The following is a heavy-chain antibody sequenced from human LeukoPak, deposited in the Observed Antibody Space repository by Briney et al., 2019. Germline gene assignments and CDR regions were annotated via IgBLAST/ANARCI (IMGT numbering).Heavy chain of an antibody. CDR1: GITLSNYG. CDR2: ISGSGGST. CDR3: AKRGVVIRVILVGFHKEAYYFDS. Sequence: GGSLRLSCAVSGITLSNYGMSWVRQAPGKGLEWVAGISGSGGSTNHADSVKGRFTISRDNRKNTLFLQMNSLRAEDTAVYFCAKRGVVIRVILVGFHKEAYYFDSWGQGALVTVSS. V-gene: IGHV3-23*01. D-gene: IGHD3-22*01. J-gene: IGHJ4*02.